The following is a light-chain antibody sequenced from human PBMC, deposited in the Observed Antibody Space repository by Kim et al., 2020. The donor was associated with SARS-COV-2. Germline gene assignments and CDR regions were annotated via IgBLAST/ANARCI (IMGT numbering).Light chain of an antibody. CDR1: SLRSYY. J-gene: IGLJ3*02. Sequence: SSELTQDPAVSVALGQTVRITCQGDSLRSYYASWYQQKPGQAPVLVIYGKNNRPSGIPDRFSGSSSGNTASLTITGAQAEDEADYCCNSRDSGGNHWVCGGGTQRTVL. V-gene: IGLV3-19*01. CDR3: NSRDSGGNHWV. CDR2: GKN.